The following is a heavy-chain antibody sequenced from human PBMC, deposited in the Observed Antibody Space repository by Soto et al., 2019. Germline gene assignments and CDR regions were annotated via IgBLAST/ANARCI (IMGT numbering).Heavy chain of an antibody. D-gene: IGHD3-10*01. V-gene: IGHV3-11*06. CDR3: ARDSRYYGSGSYYNVGFDY. CDR1: GFTFSDYY. Sequence: PGGSLRLSCAASGFTFSDYYMSWIRQAPGKGLEWVSYISSSSSYTNYADSVKGRFTISRDNAKNSLYLQMNSLRAEDTAVYYCARDSRYYGSGSYYNVGFDYWGQGTLVTVSS. J-gene: IGHJ4*02. CDR2: ISSSSSYT.